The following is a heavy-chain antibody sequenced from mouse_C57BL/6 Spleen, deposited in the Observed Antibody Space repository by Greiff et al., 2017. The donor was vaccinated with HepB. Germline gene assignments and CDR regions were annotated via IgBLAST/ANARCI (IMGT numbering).Heavy chain of an antibody. Sequence: EVQRVESGAELVRPGASVKLSCTASGFNIKDDYMHWVKQRPEQGLEWIGWIDPENGDTEYASKFQGKATITADTSSNTAYLQLSSLTSEDTAVYYCTTDSSDYWGQGTTLTVSS. CDR3: TTDSSDY. D-gene: IGHD3-2*01. V-gene: IGHV14-4*01. J-gene: IGHJ2*01. CDR2: IDPENGDT. CDR1: GFNIKDDY.